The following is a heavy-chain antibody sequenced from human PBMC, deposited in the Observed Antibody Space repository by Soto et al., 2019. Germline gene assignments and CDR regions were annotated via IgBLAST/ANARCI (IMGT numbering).Heavy chain of an antibody. CDR2: LYDVDGS. D-gene: IGHD1-1*01. CDR1: GLTVSGKKY. V-gene: IGHV3-53*01. J-gene: IGHJ3*01. Sequence: VGSLRLSCAASGLTVSGKKYVAWVRQAPGKGLEWVSALYDVDGSFYSDSVRGRFTTSSDSSKTTVYLQMNDLRPADTAVYYCATWHEREHAYDVWGQGTTVTVSS. CDR3: ATWHEREHAYDV.